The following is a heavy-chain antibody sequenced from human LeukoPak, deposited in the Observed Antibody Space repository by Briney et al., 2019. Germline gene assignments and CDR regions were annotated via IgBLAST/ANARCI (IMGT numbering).Heavy chain of an antibody. Sequence: SETLSLTCTVSGGSISSSSYYWGWIRQPPGKGLEWIGSIYYSGSTYYNPSLKSRVTISVDTSKNQFSLELGSVTAADTAVYYCARDRPDTAMVEYYFDYWGQGTLVTVSS. CDR2: IYYSGST. J-gene: IGHJ4*02. D-gene: IGHD5-18*01. V-gene: IGHV4-39*07. CDR1: GGSISSSSYY. CDR3: ARDRPDTAMVEYYFDY.